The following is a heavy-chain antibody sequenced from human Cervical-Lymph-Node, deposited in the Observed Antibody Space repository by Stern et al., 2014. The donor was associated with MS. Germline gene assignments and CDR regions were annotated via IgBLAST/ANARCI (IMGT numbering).Heavy chain of an antibody. CDR1: GYTFTSYG. CDR3: ARGLLGSENAFDI. CDR2: YSAYNVNT. V-gene: IGHV1-18*01. D-gene: IGHD2-15*01. J-gene: IGHJ3*02. Sequence: QMQLVQSGAEVKKPGASVKVSCKASGYTFTSYGISWVRQAPGQGLEWMGWYSAYNVNTSYHQKLRCRVTMTADTSTSTAYRELRSLRSDDTAVYYCARGLLGSENAFDIWGQGTMVTVSS.